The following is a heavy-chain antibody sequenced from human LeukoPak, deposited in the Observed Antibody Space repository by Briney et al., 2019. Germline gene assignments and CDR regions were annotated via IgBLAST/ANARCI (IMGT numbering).Heavy chain of an antibody. CDR2: IVVGSGNT. V-gene: IGHV1-58*01. Sequence: SVKVSCKASGFTFTSSAVQWVRQARGQRLEWIGWIVVGSGNTNYAQKFQERVTITRDMSTSTAYMELSSLRSEDTAVYYCAAVPRPRTYCSGGSCDFDYWGQGTLVTVSS. CDR3: AAVPRPRTYCSGGSCDFDY. J-gene: IGHJ4*02. D-gene: IGHD2-15*01. CDR1: GFTFTSSA.